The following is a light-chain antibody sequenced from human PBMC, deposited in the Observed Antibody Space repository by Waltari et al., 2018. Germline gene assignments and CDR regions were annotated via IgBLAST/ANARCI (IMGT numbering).Light chain of an antibody. CDR3: CSYVTGDTWV. CDR1: SNAIGTYKF. V-gene: IGLV2-23*02. CDR2: EFN. J-gene: IGLJ3*02. Sequence: QSALTQPASVSGSPGQSITISCTGTSNAIGTYKFFPWYQQHPGKAPKLIIYEFNQRPSGISNRFSGSKSGNTAALTISGLQTEDEADYFCCSYVTGDTWVFGGGTKVAVL.